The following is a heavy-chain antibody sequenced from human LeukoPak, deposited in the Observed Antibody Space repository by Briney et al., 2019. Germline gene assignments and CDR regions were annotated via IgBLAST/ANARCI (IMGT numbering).Heavy chain of an antibody. V-gene: IGHV1-2*02. J-gene: IGHJ6*03. CDR1: GYTFTCYY. CDR3: ARSLAYYMDV. Sequence: GASVKDSCKASGYTFTCYYMHWVRQAPGQGLEWMGWINPNSGGTNYAQKFQGRVTMTRDTSISTAYMELSRLRSDDTAVYYCARSLAYYMDVWGKGTTVTVSS. CDR2: INPNSGGT.